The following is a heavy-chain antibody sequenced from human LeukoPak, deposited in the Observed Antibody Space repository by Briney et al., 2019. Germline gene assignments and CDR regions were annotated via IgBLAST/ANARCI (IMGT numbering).Heavy chain of an antibody. CDR1: GGSISSSISSNDW. CDR3: ARVRGAGPLQRFYFDY. V-gene: IGHV4-4*02. J-gene: IGHJ4*02. D-gene: IGHD3-10*01. Sequence: SETLSLTCAVSGGSISSSISSNDWWSWVRQPPGKGLEWIGEISHSGSTNYNPSLKSRVTISVDKSRNHFSLKLSSVTAADTAVYYCARVRGAGPLQRFYFDYWGQGTLVTVSS. CDR2: ISHSGST.